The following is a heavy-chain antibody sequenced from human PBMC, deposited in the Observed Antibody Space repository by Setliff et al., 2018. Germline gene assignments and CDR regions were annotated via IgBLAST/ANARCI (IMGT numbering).Heavy chain of an antibody. CDR3: ARDILWDAVVSPGDTLDH. J-gene: IGHJ4*02. CDR2: IRPNGGGT. Sequence: AASVKVSCKTSGYPFIEHYVNWVRQAPGQGLEWMGWIRPNGGGTHYAQKFQGRVTMTRDTANSTVYMDLSSLTSDDTAIYYCARDILWDAVVSPGDTLDHWGQGTLVTVSS. V-gene: IGHV1-2*02. CDR1: GYPFIEHY. D-gene: IGHD2-21*02.